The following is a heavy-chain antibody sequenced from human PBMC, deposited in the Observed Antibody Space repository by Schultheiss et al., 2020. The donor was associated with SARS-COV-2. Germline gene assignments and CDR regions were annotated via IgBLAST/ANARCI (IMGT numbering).Heavy chain of an antibody. CDR1: GDSVSSNSAA. Sequence: SETLSLTCAISGDSVSSNSAAWNWIRHSPSRGLEWLGRTYYRSKWYNDYAVSVKSRITINPDTSKNQFSLQLNSVTPEDTAVYYCARRLERSIGAFDIWGQGTMVTVSS. CDR2: TYYRSKWYN. J-gene: IGHJ3*02. D-gene: IGHD1-1*01. CDR3: ARRLERSIGAFDI. V-gene: IGHV6-1*01.